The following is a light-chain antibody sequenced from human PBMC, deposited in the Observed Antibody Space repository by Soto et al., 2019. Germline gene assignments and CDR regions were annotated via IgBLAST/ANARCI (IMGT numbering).Light chain of an antibody. J-gene: IGLJ2*01. CDR1: SSDVGGYNY. V-gene: IGLV2-14*01. CDR2: DVT. CDR3: SSYTSSSTVV. Sequence: QSALTQPASVSGSPGQSITISCTGTSSDVGGYNYVSWYQQHPGKAPKLMIYDVTNRPSGVSNRFSGFKSGNTASLTISGRQAEDEADYYCSSYTSSSTVVFGGGTKVTVL.